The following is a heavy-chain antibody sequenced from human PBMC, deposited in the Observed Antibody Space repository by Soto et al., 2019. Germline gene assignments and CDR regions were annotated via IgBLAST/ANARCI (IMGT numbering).Heavy chain of an antibody. CDR3: VKGIYYHDSTGRTTFAS. CDR2: ITWNSGTM. Sequence: EVHLVESGGGLVQPGRSLRLSCEASGFKFDDYTMHWVRHVPGKGLEWVSSITWNSGTMAYADSVKGRFTISRENADNSVYLQMNSLGVDDTARYHCVKGIYYHDSTGRTTFASWGQGTLVTVSS. V-gene: IGHV3-9*01. D-gene: IGHD3-22*01. J-gene: IGHJ5*01. CDR1: GFKFDDYT.